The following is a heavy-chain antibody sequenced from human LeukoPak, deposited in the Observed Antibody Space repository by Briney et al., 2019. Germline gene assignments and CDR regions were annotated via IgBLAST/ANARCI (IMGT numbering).Heavy chain of an antibody. CDR3: ARDIGSGSYTPHNWFDP. D-gene: IGHD3-10*01. CDR1: GGTFSSYA. CDR2: IIPIFGTA. Sequence: SVKVSCKASGGTFSSYAISWVRQAPGQGLEWMGGIIPIFGTANCAQKFQGRVTITADESTSTAYMELSSLRSEDTAVYYCARDIGSGSYTPHNWFDPWGQGTLVTVSS. J-gene: IGHJ5*02. V-gene: IGHV1-69*13.